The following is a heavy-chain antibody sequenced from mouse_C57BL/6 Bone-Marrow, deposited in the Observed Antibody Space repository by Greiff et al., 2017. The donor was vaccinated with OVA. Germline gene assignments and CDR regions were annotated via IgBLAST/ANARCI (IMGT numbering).Heavy chain of an antibody. J-gene: IGHJ1*03. CDR1: GFTFSDAW. Sequence: EVQGVESGGGLVQPGGSMKLSCAASGFTFSDAWMDWVRQSPEKGLEWVAEIRNKANNHATYYAESVKGRFTISRDDSKSSVYLQMNSLRAEDTGIYYCTRDYGTWYFDVWGTGTTVTVSS. CDR3: TRDYGTWYFDV. CDR2: IRNKANNHAT. D-gene: IGHD2-1*01. V-gene: IGHV6-6*01.